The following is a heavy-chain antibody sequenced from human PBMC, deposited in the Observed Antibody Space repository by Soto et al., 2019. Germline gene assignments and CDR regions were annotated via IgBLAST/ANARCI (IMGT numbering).Heavy chain of an antibody. V-gene: IGHV3-23*01. CDR2: ISGSGGST. J-gene: IGHJ6*02. CDR3: AKGSPPSSSWPYYYYGMDV. CDR1: GFTFSSYA. Sequence: GGSLRLSCAASGFTFSSYAMSWVRQAPGKGLEWVSAISGSGGSTYYADSVKGRFTISRDNSKNTLYLQMNSLRAEDTAVYYCAKGSPPSSSWPYYYYGMDVWGQGTTVTVSS. D-gene: IGHD6-13*01.